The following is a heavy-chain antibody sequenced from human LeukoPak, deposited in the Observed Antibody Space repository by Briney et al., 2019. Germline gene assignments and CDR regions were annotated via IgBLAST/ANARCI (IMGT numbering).Heavy chain of an antibody. D-gene: IGHD3-10*01. CDR2: IYYSGST. J-gene: IGHJ4*02. CDR1: GGSISSYY. Sequence: SETLSLTCTVSGGSISSYYWSWIRQPPGKGLEWIGYIYYSGSTNYNPSLKSRVTISVDTSKNQFSLKLSSVTAADTAVYYCARLATDLWFGDLFDYWGQGTLVTVSS. CDR3: ARLATDLWFGDLFDY. V-gene: IGHV4-59*01.